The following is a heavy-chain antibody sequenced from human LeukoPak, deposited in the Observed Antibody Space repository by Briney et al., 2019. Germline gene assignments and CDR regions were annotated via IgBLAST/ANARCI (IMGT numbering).Heavy chain of an antibody. CDR2: ISYDGSNK. CDR3: ARGIRYYVSSGYLDY. D-gene: IGHD3-22*01. V-gene: IGHV3-30-3*01. Sequence: GRSLRLSCAASGFTFSSYAMHWVRQAPGKGLEWVAVISYDGSNKYYADSVKGRFTISRDNSKNTLYLQMNSLRAEDTAVYYCARGIRYYVSSGYLDYWGQGTLVTVSS. CDR1: GFTFSSYA. J-gene: IGHJ4*02.